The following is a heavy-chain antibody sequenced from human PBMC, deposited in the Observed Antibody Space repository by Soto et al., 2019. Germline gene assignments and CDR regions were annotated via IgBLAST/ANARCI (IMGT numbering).Heavy chain of an antibody. CDR3: AKDRRAGGNSAFYFDF. CDR2: ISATGGGT. CDR1: GFKFSNYA. Sequence: GSMRLACAASGFKFSNYAMSWVRQAPGKGLEWVSLISATGGGTYYADSVKGRFTISRDNSHNTLYLQVHSLTAEDTAVYYCAKDRRAGGNSAFYFDFWGQGAQVTVSS. V-gene: IGHV3-23*01. D-gene: IGHD3-16*01. J-gene: IGHJ4*02.